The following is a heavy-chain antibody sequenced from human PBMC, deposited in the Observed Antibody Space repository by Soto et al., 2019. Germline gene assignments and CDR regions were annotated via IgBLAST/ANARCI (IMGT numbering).Heavy chain of an antibody. CDR3: ARDFAYFDS. CDR1: GGSFKRGSYC. J-gene: IGHJ4*02. Sequence: LSLTCTVSGGSFKRGSYCWGWIREPPGKGLEWIGYVYHTGTIRYNPSLKSRVSISMDTSKNQISMHLYSVTAADTAVYFCARDFAYFDSWGQGTMVTVSS. CDR2: VYHTGTI. V-gene: IGHV4-61*01.